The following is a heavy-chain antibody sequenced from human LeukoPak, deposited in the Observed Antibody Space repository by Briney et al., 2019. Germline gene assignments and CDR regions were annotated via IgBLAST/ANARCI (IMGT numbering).Heavy chain of an antibody. D-gene: IGHD3-9*01. CDR3: ARADTDYYDILTGYSSDAFDI. J-gene: IGHJ3*02. CDR2: IYYSGST. CDR1: GGSISSYY. V-gene: IGHV4-30-4*08. Sequence: SETLSLTCTVSGGSISSYYWSWIRQPPGKGLEWIGYIYYSGSTYYNPSLKSRVTISVDTSKNQFSLKLSSVTAADTAVYYCARADTDYYDILTGYSSDAFDIWGQGTMVTVSS.